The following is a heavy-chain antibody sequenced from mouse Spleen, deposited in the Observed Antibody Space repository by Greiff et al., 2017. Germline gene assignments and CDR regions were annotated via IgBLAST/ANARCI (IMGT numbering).Heavy chain of an antibody. Sequence: VKLVESGPGLVAPSQSLSITCTVSGFSLTNYAVHWVRQSPGKGLEWLGVIWSDGSTDYNAAFISRLSISKDNSKSQVFFKMNSLQADDTAIYYCARRPLIPGYFDVWGAGTTVTVSS. CDR3: ARRPLIPGYFDV. CDR2: IWSDGST. V-gene: IGHV2-4-1*01. J-gene: IGHJ1*01. CDR1: GFSLTNYA.